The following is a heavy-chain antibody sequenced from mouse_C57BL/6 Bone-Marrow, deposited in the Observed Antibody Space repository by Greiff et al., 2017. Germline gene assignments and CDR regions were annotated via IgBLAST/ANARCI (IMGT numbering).Heavy chain of an antibody. CDR1: GYAFSSSW. V-gene: IGHV1-82*01. J-gene: IGHJ1*01. CDR3: AIVCCDYAEYFDV. CDR2: IYPGDGDT. Sequence: QVHVKQSGPELVKPGASVKISCKASGYAFSSSWMNWVKQRPGKGLEWIGRIYPGDGDTNYQGKFKGKATLTSDKSSSTAYMQLSSLTSEDAAVYVCAIVCCDYAEYFDVWGPGTSVTVSS. D-gene: IGHD2-4*01.